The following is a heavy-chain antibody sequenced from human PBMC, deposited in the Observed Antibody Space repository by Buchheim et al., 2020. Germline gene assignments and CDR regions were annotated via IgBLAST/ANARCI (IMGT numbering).Heavy chain of an antibody. D-gene: IGHD2-2*01. CDR2: ISYDGSNK. V-gene: IGHV3-30*18. CDR1: GFTFSSYG. J-gene: IGHJ6*02. Sequence: QMQLVESGGGVVQPGRSLRLSCAASGFTFSSYGMHWVRQAPGKGLEWVAVISYDGSNKYYADSVKGRFTISRDNSKNTLYLQMNSLRAEDTAVYYCAKGLGYCSSTSCQRQYYYYYGMDVWGQGTT. CDR3: AKGLGYCSSTSCQRQYYYYYGMDV.